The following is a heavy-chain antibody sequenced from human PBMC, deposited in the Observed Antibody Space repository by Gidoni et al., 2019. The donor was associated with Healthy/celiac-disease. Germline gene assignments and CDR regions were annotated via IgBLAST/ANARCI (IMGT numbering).Heavy chain of an antibody. Sequence: QVQLVESGGGVVQPGRSLRLSCAASGFTFSSYAMHWVRQAPGKGLEWVAVISYDGSNKYYADSVKGRFTISRDNSKNTLYLQMNSLRAEDTAVYYCARDLGDIVVVPAAMGAFDIWGQGTMVTVSS. CDR2: ISYDGSNK. CDR1: GFTFSSYA. J-gene: IGHJ3*02. D-gene: IGHD2-2*01. CDR3: ARDLGDIVVVPAAMGAFDI. V-gene: IGHV3-30-3*01.